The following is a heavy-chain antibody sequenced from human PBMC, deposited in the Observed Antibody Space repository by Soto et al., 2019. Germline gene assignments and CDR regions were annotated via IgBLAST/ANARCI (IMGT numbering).Heavy chain of an antibody. CDR3: ARGTSSIFGVITLIFDY. Sequence: QVKLQESGPGLVKPSETLSLTCTVSGASVSSGSYYWSWIRQSPGKGLEWIGYIYYNGTTNHNPSLRSRVRMSVGTSMNQLFSKLSAVTAACTAVYYCARGTSSIFGVITLIFDYWGQGTLVTVSS. CDR2: IYYNGTT. CDR1: GASVSSGSYY. J-gene: IGHJ4*02. D-gene: IGHD3-3*01. V-gene: IGHV4-61*01.